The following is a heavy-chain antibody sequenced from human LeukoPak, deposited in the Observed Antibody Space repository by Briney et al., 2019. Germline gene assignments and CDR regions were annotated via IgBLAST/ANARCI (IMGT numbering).Heavy chain of an antibody. CDR3: ARESWLGIAVAGTAFDI. V-gene: IGHV3-21*01. D-gene: IGHD6-19*01. Sequence: PGGSLRLSCAASGFTFSSYGMNWVRQAPGKGLEWVSSISSSSSYIYYADSVKGRFTISRDNAKNSLYLQMNSLRAEDTAVYYCARESWLGIAVAGTAFDIWGQGTMVTVSS. CDR1: GFTFSSYG. CDR2: ISSSSSYI. J-gene: IGHJ3*02.